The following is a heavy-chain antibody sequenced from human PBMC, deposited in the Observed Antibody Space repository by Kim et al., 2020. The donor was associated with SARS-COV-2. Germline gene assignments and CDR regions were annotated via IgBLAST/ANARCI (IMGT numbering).Heavy chain of an antibody. V-gene: IGHV7-4-1*02. CDR2: INTNTGNP. Sequence: ASVKVSCKASGYTFTSYAMNWVRQAPGQGLEWMGWINTNTGNPTYAQGFTGRFVFSLDTSVSTAYLQISSLKAEDTAVYYCARDYDILTGYYPVNWFDPWGQGTLVTVSS. D-gene: IGHD3-9*01. CDR3: ARDYDILTGYYPVNWFDP. J-gene: IGHJ5*02. CDR1: GYTFTSYA.